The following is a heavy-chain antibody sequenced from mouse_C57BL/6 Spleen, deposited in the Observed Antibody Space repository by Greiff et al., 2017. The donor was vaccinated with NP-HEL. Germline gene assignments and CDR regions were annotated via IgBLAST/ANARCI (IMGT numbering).Heavy chain of an antibody. CDR1: GYTFTSYW. CDR3: TRNPGGYYGVYYAMDY. D-gene: IGHD1-1*01. J-gene: IGHJ4*01. CDR2: IYPGNSDT. V-gene: IGHV1-5*01. Sequence: EVQLQESGTVLARPGASVKMSCKTSGYTFTSYWMHWVKQRPGQGLEWIGAIYPGNSDTSYNQKFKGKAKLTAVTSASTAYMELSSLTNEDSAVYYCTRNPGGYYGVYYAMDYWGQGTSVTVSS.